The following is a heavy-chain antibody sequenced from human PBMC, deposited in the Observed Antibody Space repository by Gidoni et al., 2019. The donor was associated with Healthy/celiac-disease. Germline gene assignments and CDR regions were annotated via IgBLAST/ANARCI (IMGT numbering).Heavy chain of an antibody. CDR2: ISSSSSYI. D-gene: IGHD3-10*02. CDR1: GFTFSSYS. V-gene: IGHV3-21*01. Sequence: EVQLVESGGGLVKPGGSLRLSCAASGFTFSSYSMNWVRQAPGKGLEWVSSISSSSSYIYYADSVKGRFTISRDNAKNSLYLQMNSLRAEDTAVYYCARVVTMSYYFDYWGQGTLVTVSS. CDR3: ARVVTMSYYFDY. J-gene: IGHJ4*02.